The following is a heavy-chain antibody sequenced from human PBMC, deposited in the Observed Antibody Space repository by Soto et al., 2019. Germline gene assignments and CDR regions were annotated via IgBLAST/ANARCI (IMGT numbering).Heavy chain of an antibody. CDR1: GYTFTGYY. D-gene: IGHD2-15*01. J-gene: IGHJ4*02. V-gene: IGHV1-2*04. CDR2: INPNSGGT. Sequence: ASVKVSCKASGYTFTGYYMHWVRQAPGQGLEWMGWINPNSGGTNYAQKFQGWVTMTRDTSISTAYMELSRLRSDDTAVYYCARGAGVGGWTIDYWGQGTLVTVSS. CDR3: ARGAGVGGWTIDY.